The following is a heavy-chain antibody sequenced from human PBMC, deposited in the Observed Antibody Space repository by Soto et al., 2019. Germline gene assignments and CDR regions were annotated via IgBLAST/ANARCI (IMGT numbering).Heavy chain of an antibody. D-gene: IGHD6-13*01. Sequence: PGGSLRLSCAASGFTFSDYYMSWIRQAPGKGLEWVSVIYSGGPTYYADSVQGRFTISRDTSKNMLYLQMNSLRAEDTAVYYCARDSSTAAGFDYWGHGTLVTVSS. CDR3: ARDSSTAAGFDY. CDR1: GFTFSDYY. J-gene: IGHJ4*01. CDR2: IYSGGPT. V-gene: IGHV3-53*01.